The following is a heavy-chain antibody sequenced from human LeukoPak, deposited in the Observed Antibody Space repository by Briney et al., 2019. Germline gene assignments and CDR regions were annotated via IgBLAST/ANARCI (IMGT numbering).Heavy chain of an antibody. CDR1: GFTFSSYY. V-gene: IGHV3-74*01. CDR2: INSDGTAT. D-gene: IGHD2-21*01. CDR3: VRIPF. J-gene: IGHJ4*02. Sequence: GGSLRLSCAASGFTFSSYYMHWARQVPGKGLVWVSRINSDGTATTYADSVKGRFTISRDNAKNTVYLQMNSLRAEDTAVYYCVRIPFWGQGTLVTVSS.